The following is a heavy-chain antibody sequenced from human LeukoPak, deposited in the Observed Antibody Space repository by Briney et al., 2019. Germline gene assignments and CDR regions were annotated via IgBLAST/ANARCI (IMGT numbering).Heavy chain of an antibody. D-gene: IGHD5-24*01. V-gene: IGHV1-46*01. Sequence: ASVKVSCKASGGTFSSSAISWVRQAPGQWLEWMGLINPGGDNTNYAQNFQGRVTMTRDTSASTVYMELSSLRSEDTAIYYCARIRDGYNDAYDIWGQGTVVTVPS. J-gene: IGHJ3*02. CDR1: GGTFSSSA. CDR3: ARIRDGYNDAYDI. CDR2: INPGGDNT.